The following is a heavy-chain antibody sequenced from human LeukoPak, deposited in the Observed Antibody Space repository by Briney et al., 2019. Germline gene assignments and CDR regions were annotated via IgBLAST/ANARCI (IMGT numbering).Heavy chain of an antibody. D-gene: IGHD3-16*01. J-gene: IGHJ4*02. CDR1: GATISGYY. Sequence: SETLSLTCTVSGATISGYYWSWIRQPPGKGLEWIGYIYYSGSTNYNPSLKSRVTISVDTSKNQFSLKLSSVTAADTAVYYCARAFAEGFDYWGQGTLVTVSS. CDR2: IYYSGST. V-gene: IGHV4-59*01. CDR3: ARAFAEGFDY.